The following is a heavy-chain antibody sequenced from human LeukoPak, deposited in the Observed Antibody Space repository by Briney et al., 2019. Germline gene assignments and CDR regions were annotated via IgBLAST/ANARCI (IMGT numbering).Heavy chain of an antibody. V-gene: IGHV4-34*01. J-gene: IGHJ5*02. CDR1: GGSFSGYY. D-gene: IGHD3-16*01. CDR3: ARGSWGGFDP. Sequence: SETLSLTCAVHGGSFSGYYWSWIRQPPGKGLEWIGEINHSGSTNYNPSLKSRVTISVDTSKNQFSLKLSSVTAADTAVYYCARGSWGGFDPWGQGTLVTVSS. CDR2: INHSGST.